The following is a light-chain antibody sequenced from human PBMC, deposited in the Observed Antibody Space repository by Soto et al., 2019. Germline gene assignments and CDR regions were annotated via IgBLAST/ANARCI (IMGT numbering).Light chain of an antibody. CDR1: QSISSW. CDR2: KAS. J-gene: IGKJ1*01. CDR3: QQYNSYWT. V-gene: IGKV1-5*03. Sequence: DIQMTQSPSTLSASVGDRVTITCRASQSISSWLAWYQQKPGKAPKLLIYKASSLESGVPARFNGSGARKEFTLTISSQQPEYVETDYCQQYNSYWTFGEGTKVEIK.